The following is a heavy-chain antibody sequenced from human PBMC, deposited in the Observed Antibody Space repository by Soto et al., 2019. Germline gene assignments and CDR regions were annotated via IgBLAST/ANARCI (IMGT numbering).Heavy chain of an antibody. J-gene: IGHJ4*02. D-gene: IGHD3-22*01. CDR1: GFTFSSYA. Sequence: GSLRLSCAASGFTFSSYAMSWVRQAPGKGLEWVSAISGSGGSTYYADSVKGRFTISRDNSKNTLYLQMKSLRAEDTAVYYCAKGLIDSSGYYYGGSYFDYWGQGTLVTVSS. CDR2: ISGSGGST. CDR3: AKGLIDSSGYYYGGSYFDY. V-gene: IGHV3-23*01.